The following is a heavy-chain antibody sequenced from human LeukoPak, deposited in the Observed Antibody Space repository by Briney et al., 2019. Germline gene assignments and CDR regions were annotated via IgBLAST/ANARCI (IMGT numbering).Heavy chain of an antibody. D-gene: IGHD2-2*01. V-gene: IGHV1-8*01. CDR3: ARSRYCSSTSCYPAEGIAAAGLDYYYYYMDV. CDR2: MNPNSGNT. Sequence: ASVKVSCKASGYTFTSYDINWVRQVTGQGLEWMGWMNPNSGNTGYAQKLQGRVTMTRNTTISTTYMELSSLRSEDTAVYYCARSRYCSSTSCYPAEGIAAAGLDYYYYYMDVWGKGTTVTVSS. J-gene: IGHJ6*03. CDR1: GYTFTSYD.